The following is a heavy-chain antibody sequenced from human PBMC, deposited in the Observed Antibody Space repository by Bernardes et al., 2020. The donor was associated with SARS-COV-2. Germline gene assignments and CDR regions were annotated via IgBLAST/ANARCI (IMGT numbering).Heavy chain of an antibody. CDR3: ARTPDYDVLTGSYAEGFDS. J-gene: IGHJ5*01. Sequence: SETLSLTCAVYGGSLSGYYWNWIRQPPGKGLEWIGEINYSGSTNYNPSLKSRVTISVDTSKNQFSLKLSSVTAADTAVYYCARTPDYDVLTGSYAEGFDSWGQGTQVTVSS. CDR2: INYSGST. V-gene: IGHV4-34*01. D-gene: IGHD3-9*01. CDR1: GGSLSGYY.